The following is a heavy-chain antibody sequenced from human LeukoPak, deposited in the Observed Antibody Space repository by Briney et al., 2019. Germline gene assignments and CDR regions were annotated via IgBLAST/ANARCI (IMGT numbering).Heavy chain of an antibody. CDR2: ISWDGGST. V-gene: IGHV3-43D*03. CDR1: GFTFDDYA. D-gene: IGHD5-24*01. CDR3: AKDNGRDGYNRYYYYYYMDV. Sequence: GGSLRLSCAAFGFTFDDYAMHWVRQAPGKGLEWVSLISWDGGSTYYADSVKGRFTISRDNSKNSLYLQMNSLRAEDTALYYCAKDNGRDGYNRYYYYYYMDVWGKGTTVTVSS. J-gene: IGHJ6*03.